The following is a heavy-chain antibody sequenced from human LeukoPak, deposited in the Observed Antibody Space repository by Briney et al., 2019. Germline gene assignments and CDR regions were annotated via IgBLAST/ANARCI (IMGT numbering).Heavy chain of an antibody. V-gene: IGHV1-2*06. CDR2: INPNGGGT. D-gene: IGHD3-22*01. Sequence: ASVKVSCKASGYTFTGYYLHWVRQAPGQGLEWMGRINPNGGGTNYAQKFQDRVTMTRDTSISTAYMDLSRLRSDDTAVYYCARGYYDSSGPPRFDPWGQGTLVTVSS. J-gene: IGHJ5*02. CDR3: ARGYYDSSGPPRFDP. CDR1: GYTFTGYY.